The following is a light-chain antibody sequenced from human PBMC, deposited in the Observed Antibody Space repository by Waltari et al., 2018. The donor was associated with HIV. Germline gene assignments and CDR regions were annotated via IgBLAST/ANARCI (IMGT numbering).Light chain of an antibody. CDR2: QDT. CDR3: QAWDSSTGV. Sequence: SYELTQPPSVSVSPGQTASITCSGDKLGDKYSCWYQQRPGQSPVLVIYQDTKRPPGSPGRFSGSNSGNTATLTISGTQALDEADYYCQAWDSSTGVFGGGTKLTVL. J-gene: IGLJ2*01. CDR1: KLGDKY. V-gene: IGLV3-1*01.